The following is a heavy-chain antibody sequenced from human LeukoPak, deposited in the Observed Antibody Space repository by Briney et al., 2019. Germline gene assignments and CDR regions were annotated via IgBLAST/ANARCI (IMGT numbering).Heavy chain of an antibody. D-gene: IGHD3-9*01. CDR1: GGSISSGGYY. V-gene: IGHV4-31*03. CDR3: ARSHDILTGYYKPHAFDI. CDR2: IYYSGST. J-gene: IGHJ3*02. Sequence: PSQTLSLTCTVSGGSISSGGYYWSWIRQHPGKGLEWIGYIYYSGSTYYNPSLKSRVTISVDTSKNQFSLKLSSVTAADTAVYYCARSHDILTGYYKPHAFDIWGQGTMVTVSS.